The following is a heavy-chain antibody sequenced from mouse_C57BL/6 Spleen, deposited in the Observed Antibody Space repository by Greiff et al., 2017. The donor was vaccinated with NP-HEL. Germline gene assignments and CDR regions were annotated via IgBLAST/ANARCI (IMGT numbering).Heavy chain of an antibody. Sequence: EVQGVESGGGLVKPGGSLKLSCAASGFTFSDYGMHWVRQAPEKGLEWVAYISSGCSPIYYADTVKGRFTLSRDNAKNTLFLQMTSLRSEDTAMYYCARDYGSNYAMDYWGQGTSVTVSS. V-gene: IGHV5-17*01. CDR1: GFTFSDYG. D-gene: IGHD1-1*01. J-gene: IGHJ4*01. CDR3: ARDYGSNYAMDY. CDR2: ISSGCSPI.